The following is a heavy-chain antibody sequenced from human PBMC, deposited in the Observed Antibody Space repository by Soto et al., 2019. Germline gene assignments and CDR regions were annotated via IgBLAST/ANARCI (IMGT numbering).Heavy chain of an antibody. CDR3: AAVGSQLVGSVDY. Sequence: QMQLVQSGPEVKKPGTSVKVSCKASGFTFTSSAVQWVRQARGQRLEWIGWIVVGSGNTNYAQKCQERVTITRDMSTSTAYMELSSLRSEDTAVYYCAAVGSQLVGSVDYWGQGTLVTVSS. CDR1: GFTFTSSA. J-gene: IGHJ4*02. D-gene: IGHD6-6*01. CDR2: IVVGSGNT. V-gene: IGHV1-58*01.